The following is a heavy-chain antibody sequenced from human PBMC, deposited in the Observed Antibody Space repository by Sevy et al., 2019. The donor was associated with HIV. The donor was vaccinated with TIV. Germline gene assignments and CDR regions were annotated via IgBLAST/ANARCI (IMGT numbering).Heavy chain of an antibody. CDR3: AREGCTKPHDY. J-gene: IGHJ4*02. CDR2: LSFGCGEI. CDR1: GFTFSKYS. V-gene: IGHV3-23*01. D-gene: IGHD2-8*01. Sequence: GESLKISCAASGFTFSKYSMSWVRQPPGKGLEWVSTLSFGCGEINHADSVKGRFTISRDNSKSSVYLQMNNLRPEDTAVYYSAREGCTKPHDYWGQGTLVTVSS.